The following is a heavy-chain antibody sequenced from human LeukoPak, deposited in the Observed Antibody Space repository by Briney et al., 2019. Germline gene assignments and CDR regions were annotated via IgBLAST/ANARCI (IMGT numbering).Heavy chain of an antibody. D-gene: IGHD6-19*01. CDR1: GYTFTSCD. CDR3: ARPAVPSSGWSEEGFDY. CDR2: MNPNSGNT. Sequence: ASVKVSCKASGYTFTSCDINWVRQATGQGLEWMGWMNPNSGNTGYAQKFQGRVTMTRNTSISTAYMELSSLRSEDTAVYYCARPAVPSSGWSEEGFDYWGQGTLVTVSS. V-gene: IGHV1-8*01. J-gene: IGHJ4*02.